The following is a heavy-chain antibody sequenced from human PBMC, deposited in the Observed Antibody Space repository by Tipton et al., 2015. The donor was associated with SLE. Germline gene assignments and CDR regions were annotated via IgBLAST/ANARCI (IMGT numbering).Heavy chain of an antibody. D-gene: IGHD6-19*01. CDR3: ARQGKSSGWYNY. CDR2: IYYSGST. J-gene: IGHJ4*02. CDR1: GGSISSSTYY. Sequence: TLSLTCTVSGGSISSSTYYWGWIRQPPGKGLEWIGNIYYSGSTYYNPSLKSRVAISVDTSRNQFSLKLNSVTATDTSVYYCARQGKSSGWYNYWGQGTLVTVSS. V-gene: IGHV4-39*01.